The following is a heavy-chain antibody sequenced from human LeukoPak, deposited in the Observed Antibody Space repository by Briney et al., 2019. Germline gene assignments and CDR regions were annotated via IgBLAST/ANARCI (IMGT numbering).Heavy chain of an antibody. CDR1: GGSISSSNW. V-gene: IGHV4-4*02. CDR2: IYHSGST. D-gene: IGHD1-1*01. J-gene: IGHJ4*02. CDR3: ARATTGTTSDFDY. Sequence: SETLSLTCAVSGGSISSSNWWSWVRQPPGKGLEWIGEIYHSGSTNYNPSLKSRVTISVDKSKNQFSLKLSSVTAADTAVYYCARATTGTTSDFDYWGQGTLVTVSS.